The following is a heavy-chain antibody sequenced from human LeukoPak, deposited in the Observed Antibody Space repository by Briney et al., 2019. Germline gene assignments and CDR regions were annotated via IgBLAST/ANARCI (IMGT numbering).Heavy chain of an antibody. V-gene: IGHV1-69*01. D-gene: IGHD5-24*01. CDR3: ARDRGDGSPFDY. CDR2: IIPIFGTA. Sequence: ASVKVSCKASGGTFISYAISWVRQAPGQGLEWMGGIIPIFGTANYAQKFQGRVTITADESTSTTYMELSSLRSEDTAVCYCARDRGDGSPFDYWGQGTLVTVSS. J-gene: IGHJ4*02. CDR1: GGTFISYA.